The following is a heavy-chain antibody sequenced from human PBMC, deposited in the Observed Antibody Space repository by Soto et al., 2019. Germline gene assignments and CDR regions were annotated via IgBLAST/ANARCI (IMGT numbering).Heavy chain of an antibody. J-gene: IGHJ6*03. D-gene: IGHD3-10*01. Sequence: EVQLLESGGGLVQPGGSLRLSCAASGFTFSSYAMSWVRQAPGKGLEWVSAVSGSGGSTYYADSVKGRFTISRDNSKNTLDLQMNSLGAEDTAVYYCAKEGVFTYYYGSGGTEYYYMDVWGKGTTVTVSS. CDR1: GFTFSSYA. CDR2: VSGSGGST. V-gene: IGHV3-23*01. CDR3: AKEGVFTYYYGSGGTEYYYMDV.